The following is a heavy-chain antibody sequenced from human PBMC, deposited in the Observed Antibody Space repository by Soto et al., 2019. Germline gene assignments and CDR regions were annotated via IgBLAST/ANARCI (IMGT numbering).Heavy chain of an antibody. CDR3: ARDHATSVAGTSVAFDI. D-gene: IGHD6-19*01. CDR2: IYHSGST. Sequence: QVQLQESGPGLVKPSGTLSLTCAVSSGSISSSNWWSWVRQPPGKGLEWIGEIYHSGSTNYNPSLKSRVTISVDKSKNQFSLKLSSVTAADTAVYYCARDHATSVAGTSVAFDIWGQGTMVTVSS. V-gene: IGHV4-4*02. CDR1: SGSISSSNW. J-gene: IGHJ3*02.